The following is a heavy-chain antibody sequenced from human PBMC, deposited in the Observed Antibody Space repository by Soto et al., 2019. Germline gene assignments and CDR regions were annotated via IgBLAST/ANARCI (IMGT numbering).Heavy chain of an antibody. D-gene: IGHD6-19*01. Sequence: SETLSPTCALDSQSLTGYIWTWTRQTPRNWLHCIVQINHSGSASYNPSLKSRVTISVHTSNSQFSLELSSVTAADTAVYYCARGLITGSHYSGGWYYFDSWGQGTQVTVS. CDR2: INHSGSA. J-gene: IGHJ4*02. CDR1: SQSLTGYI. CDR3: ARGLITGSHYSGGWYYFDS. V-gene: IGHV4-34*01.